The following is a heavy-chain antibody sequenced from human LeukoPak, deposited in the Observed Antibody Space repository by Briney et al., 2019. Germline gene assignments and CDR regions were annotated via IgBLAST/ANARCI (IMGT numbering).Heavy chain of an antibody. Sequence: GGSLRLSCAASGFTFSSSAMSWVRQAPGKGLEWVSSISGSGSGGSTYYADSVKGRFTISRDNSKNTLYLQMNSLRAEDTAVYCCAKSGYNRFDYWGQGTLVTVSS. J-gene: IGHJ4*02. CDR1: GFTFSSSA. CDR2: ISGSGSGGST. V-gene: IGHV3-23*01. D-gene: IGHD5-24*01. CDR3: AKSGYNRFDY.